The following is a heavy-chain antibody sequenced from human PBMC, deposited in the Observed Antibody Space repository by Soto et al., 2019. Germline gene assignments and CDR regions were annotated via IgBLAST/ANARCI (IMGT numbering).Heavy chain of an antibody. CDR1: GFTFSSYW. CDR2: IKQDGSEK. J-gene: IGHJ4*02. D-gene: IGHD2-2*01. CDR3: ASEGDIVVVPAAIDY. V-gene: IGHV3-7*01. Sequence: GGSLRLSCAASGFTFSSYWMSWVRQAPGKGLEWVANIKQDGSEKYYVDSVKGRFTISRDNAKNSLYLQMNSLRAEDPALYYCASEGDIVVVPAAIDYWGQGTLVTVSS.